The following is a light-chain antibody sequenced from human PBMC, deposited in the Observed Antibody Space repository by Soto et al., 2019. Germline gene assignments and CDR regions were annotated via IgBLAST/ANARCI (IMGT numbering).Light chain of an antibody. CDR1: SRDVGIYNL. J-gene: IGLJ1*01. V-gene: IGLV2-23*01. Sequence: QSVLTQPASVSGSPGQSITISCTGTSRDVGIYNLVSWYQLHPGKVPKLIIYEDTKRPSGISSRFSGSESGITAFLTISGLQAEDEADYYCCSYAGSSTHVFGTGTKVTVL. CDR2: EDT. CDR3: CSYAGSSTHV.